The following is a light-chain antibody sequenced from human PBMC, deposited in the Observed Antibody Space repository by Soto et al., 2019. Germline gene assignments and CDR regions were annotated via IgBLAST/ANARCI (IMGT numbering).Light chain of an antibody. V-gene: IGKV1-9*01. CDR1: QGIKIS. J-gene: IGKJ2*01. CDR2: AAS. CDR3: QQLNTYPYT. Sequence: DIQLTQSPSFLSASVGDRVSITCRASQGIKISVAWYQQKPAKVPKLLIYAASTLQTGVSSRFSGSGSGTEFTLTISSLQPEDFATYYCQQLNTYPYTFGQGTKLEI.